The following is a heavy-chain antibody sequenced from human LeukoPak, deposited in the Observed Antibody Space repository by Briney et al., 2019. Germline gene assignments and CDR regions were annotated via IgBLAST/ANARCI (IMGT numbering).Heavy chain of an antibody. CDR2: INPNSGGT. CDR1: GYTFTGYY. J-gene: IGHJ4*02. V-gene: IGHV1-2*02. Sequence: ASVNVSCKASGYTFTGYYMHWVRQAAGQGLEWVGWINPNSGGTNYAQKFQGRVTMTRDTSISTAYMELSRLRSDDTAVYYCARDRGDYGDSRTFDYWGQGTLVTVSS. D-gene: IGHD4-17*01. CDR3: ARDRGDYGDSRTFDY.